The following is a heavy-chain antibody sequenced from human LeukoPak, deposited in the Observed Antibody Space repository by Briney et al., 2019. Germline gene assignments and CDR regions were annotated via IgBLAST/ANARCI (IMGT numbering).Heavy chain of an antibody. J-gene: IGHJ4*02. CDR2: IYFSGNT. D-gene: IGHD3-3*01. CDR3: ARTITIFGALGYFDY. V-gene: IGHV4-31*03. Sequence: SETLSLTCTVSGTSISSGAYSWSWVRQHPGKGLEWIAYIYFSGNTYYNPSLKRRVTISVDTSKNQFSLKLSSVTAADTAVYYCARTITIFGALGYFDYWGQGTLVTVSS. CDR1: GTSISSGAYS.